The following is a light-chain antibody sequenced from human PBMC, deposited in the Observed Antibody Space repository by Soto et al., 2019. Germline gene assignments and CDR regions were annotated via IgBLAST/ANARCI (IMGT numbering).Light chain of an antibody. Sequence: QSVLTQPPSVSGAPGQRGTISCTGSSSNIGAGYDVHWYQQLPGTAPKLLIYGNSNRPSGVPDRFSGSKSGTSASLATTGLQAEDEADYYCQSYDSCLSGGVFGGGTKLTVL. CDR2: GNS. CDR1: SSNIGAGYD. CDR3: QSYDSCLSGGV. J-gene: IGLJ3*02. V-gene: IGLV1-40*01.